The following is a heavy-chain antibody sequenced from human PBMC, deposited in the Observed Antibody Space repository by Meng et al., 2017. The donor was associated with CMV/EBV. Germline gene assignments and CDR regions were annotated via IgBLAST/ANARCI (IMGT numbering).Heavy chain of an antibody. J-gene: IGHJ6*02. D-gene: IGHD4/OR15-4a*01. V-gene: IGHV3-48*04. CDR3: ARDSRLWSNYYYYGMDV. CDR2: ISSSSSTI. CDR1: GFTFSSYS. Sequence: GESLKISCAASGFTFSSYSMNWVRQAPGKGLEWVSYISSSSSTIYYADSVKGRFTISRGNAKDSLYLQMNSLRAEDTAVYYCARDSRLWSNYYYYGMDVWGQGTTVTVSS.